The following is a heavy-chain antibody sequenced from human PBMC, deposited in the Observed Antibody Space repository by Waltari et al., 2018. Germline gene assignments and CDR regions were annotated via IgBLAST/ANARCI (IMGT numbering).Heavy chain of an antibody. V-gene: IGHV3-7*01. J-gene: IGHJ4*02. Sequence: EVQLVESGGGLVQPGGSLRLSCAASGFTFSGYWMTWVRQAPGKGLEWVANIKQDGSEKYYVDSVKGRFTISRDNAKNSLYLQMNSLRAEDTAVYYCARLGGSYYTYWGQGTLVTVSS. D-gene: IGHD1-26*01. CDR1: GFTFSGYW. CDR2: IKQDGSEK. CDR3: ARLGGSYYTY.